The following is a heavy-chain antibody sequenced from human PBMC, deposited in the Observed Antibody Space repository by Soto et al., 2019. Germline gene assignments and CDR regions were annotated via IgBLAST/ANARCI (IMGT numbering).Heavy chain of an antibody. V-gene: IGHV1-18*01. Sequence: QVQLVQSGAEVKKPGASVKVSCKASGYIFASYGISWVRQAPGQGLEWMGWISAYNGNTNYAKKLQGRVTMSTDTTTSTAYMGLRSLRADDTAVYSCGGSVGLSYGMDVWGQGTTVTDSS. D-gene: IGHD1-26*01. J-gene: IGHJ6*02. CDR1: GYIFASYG. CDR2: ISAYNGNT. CDR3: GGSVGLSYGMDV.